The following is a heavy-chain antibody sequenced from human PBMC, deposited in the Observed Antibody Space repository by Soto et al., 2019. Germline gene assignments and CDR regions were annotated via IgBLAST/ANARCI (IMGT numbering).Heavy chain of an antibody. V-gene: IGHV4-30-4*01. J-gene: IGHJ5*02. CDR3: ARGGGYCSGGCCYSLHTNWFDP. CDR2: IYYSGST. Sequence: TLSLTCTVSGGSISSGDYYWSWIRQPPGKGLEWIGYIYYSGSTYYNPSLKSRVTISVDTSKDQFSLKLSSVTAADTAVYYCARGGGYCSGGCCYSLHTNWFDPWGQGTLVTVSS. D-gene: IGHD2-15*01. CDR1: GGSISSGDYY.